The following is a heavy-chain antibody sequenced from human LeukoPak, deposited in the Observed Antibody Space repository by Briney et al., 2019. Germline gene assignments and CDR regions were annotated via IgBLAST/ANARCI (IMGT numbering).Heavy chain of an antibody. CDR3: ARMGIVTELYFQH. CDR1: GGSISSYY. Sequence: PSETLSLTCTVSGGSISSYYWSWIRQPPGEGLEWIGYIYYSGSTNYNPSLKSRVTISVDTSKNQFSLKLSSVTAADTAVYYCARMGIVTELYFQHWGQGTLVTVSS. D-gene: IGHD1-26*01. V-gene: IGHV4-59*01. CDR2: IYYSGST. J-gene: IGHJ1*01.